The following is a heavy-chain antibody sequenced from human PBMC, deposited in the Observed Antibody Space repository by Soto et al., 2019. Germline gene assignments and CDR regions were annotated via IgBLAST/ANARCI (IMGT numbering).Heavy chain of an antibody. Sequence: EVQVLESGGGLVQPGGSLRLSCAASGFTFSSYVMSWVRQAPGKGLEWVSTISVDGGSTFYADSVKGRFTISRDNSKNTLYLQMNSLRAEDPAVYYCAKESWLQDSFDYWGQGTLVTVSS. CDR3: AKESWLQDSFDY. D-gene: IGHD6-19*01. J-gene: IGHJ4*02. CDR2: ISVDGGST. V-gene: IGHV3-23*01. CDR1: GFTFSSYV.